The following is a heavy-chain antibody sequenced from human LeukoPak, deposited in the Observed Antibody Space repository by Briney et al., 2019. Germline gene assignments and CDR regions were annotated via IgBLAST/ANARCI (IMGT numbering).Heavy chain of an antibody. V-gene: IGHV3-21*01. CDR2: ISSGSSYM. CDR3: ARDYYDSSGSSWFDP. Sequence: SGGSLRLSCAASGFTFSRYSMNWVRQAPGKGLEWVSSISSGSSYMYYADSVEGRFTISRDNAKNSLYLQMNSLRAKDTAVYYCARDYYDSSGSSWFDPWGQGTLVTVSS. D-gene: IGHD3-22*01. CDR1: GFTFSRYS. J-gene: IGHJ5*02.